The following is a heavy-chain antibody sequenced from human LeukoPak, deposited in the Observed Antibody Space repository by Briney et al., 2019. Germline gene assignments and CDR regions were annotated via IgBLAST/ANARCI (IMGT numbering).Heavy chain of an antibody. Sequence: SETPSLTCTVSRGSISSYYWSSIRQPPREGLEWIGYIYYSGSTNYNPSLKSRVTISVDTSKNQFSLKLSSVTAADTAVYYCARGTVTTMAYYFDYWGQGTLVTVSS. V-gene: IGHV4-59*08. CDR2: IYYSGST. CDR3: ARGTVTTMAYYFDY. CDR1: RGSISSYY. D-gene: IGHD4-11*01. J-gene: IGHJ4*02.